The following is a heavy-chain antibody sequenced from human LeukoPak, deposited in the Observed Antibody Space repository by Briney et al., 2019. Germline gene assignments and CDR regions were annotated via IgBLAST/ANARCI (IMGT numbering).Heavy chain of an antibody. CDR1: GISFSSFG. D-gene: IGHD3-22*01. Sequence: PGGSLRLSCAASGISFSSFGMHWVRQAPGKGLEWVTFILYDGHNKYYADSVKGRFTISRDNSKNTLYLQMNSLRPEDTAVYYCAKSQNYYDNSGYYYLDYWGQGNLVTVSS. J-gene: IGHJ4*02. V-gene: IGHV3-30*02. CDR2: ILYDGHNK. CDR3: AKSQNYYDNSGYYYLDY.